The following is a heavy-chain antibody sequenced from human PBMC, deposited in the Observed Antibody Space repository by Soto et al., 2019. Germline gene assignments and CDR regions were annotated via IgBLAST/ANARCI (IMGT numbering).Heavy chain of an antibody. J-gene: IGHJ4*02. CDR2: IAYDGSNK. D-gene: IGHD1-26*01. CDR3: ARWRGSYLGY. Sequence: GGSLRLACAASGFNFSSYAMQGIRQAPGKGLEWVAVIAYDGSNKYYADSVKGRFTISRENTKNTLYLQMNSLRAEYTAVYYCARWRGSYLGYWGQGTLVTVSS. V-gene: IGHV3-30-3*01. CDR1: GFNFSSYA.